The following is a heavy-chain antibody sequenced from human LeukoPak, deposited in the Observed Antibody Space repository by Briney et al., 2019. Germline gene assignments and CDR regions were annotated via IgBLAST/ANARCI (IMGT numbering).Heavy chain of an antibody. CDR2: MSSSSSYI. J-gene: IGHJ4*02. V-gene: IGHV3-21*01. CDR1: GFTFSSYS. Sequence: GGSLRLSCAASGFTFSSYSMNWVRQAPGKGLEWVSSMSSSSSYIYYADSVKGRFTISRDNAKNSLYLQMNSLRAEDTAVYHCARVLAAAGPFDYWGQGTLVSVSS. CDR3: ARVLAAAGPFDY. D-gene: IGHD6-13*01.